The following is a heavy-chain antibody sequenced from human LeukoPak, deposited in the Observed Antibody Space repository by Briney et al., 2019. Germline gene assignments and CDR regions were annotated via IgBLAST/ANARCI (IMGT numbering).Heavy chain of an antibody. V-gene: IGHV4-39*02. CDR3: AREKGYMVRGKLGY. CDR1: GGSISSSSYY. J-gene: IGHJ4*02. D-gene: IGHD3-10*01. CDR2: IYYSGST. Sequence: SETLSLTCTVSGGSISSSSYYWGWIRQPPGKGLEWIGSIYYSGSTYYNPSLKSRVTISVDTSKNQFSLKLSSVTAADTAVYYCAREKGYMVRGKLGYWGQGTLVTVSS.